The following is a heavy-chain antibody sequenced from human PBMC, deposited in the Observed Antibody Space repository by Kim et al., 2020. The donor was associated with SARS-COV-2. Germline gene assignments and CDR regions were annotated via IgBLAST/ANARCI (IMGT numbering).Heavy chain of an antibody. V-gene: IGHV4-59*13. D-gene: IGHD3-10*01. CDR2: IYYSGST. CDR1: GGSISSYY. CDR3: ARDGGYGSGSVGWFDP. J-gene: IGHJ5*02. Sequence: SETLSLTCTVSGGSISSYYWSWIRQPPGKGLEWIGHIYYSGSTNYNPSLKSRVTISVDTSKNQFSLKLSSVTAADTAVYYCARDGGYGSGSVGWFDPWGQGTLVTVSS.